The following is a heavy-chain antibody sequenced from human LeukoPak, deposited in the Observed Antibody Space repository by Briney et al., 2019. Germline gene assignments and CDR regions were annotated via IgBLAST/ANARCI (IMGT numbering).Heavy chain of an antibody. J-gene: IGHJ5*02. CDR1: GFTFSSYG. CDR2: ISYNGSNK. D-gene: IGHD3-10*01. CDR3: AKDQGVWWYDGSGSYLNWFDP. V-gene: IGHV3-30*18. Sequence: GGSLRLSCAASGFTFSSYGMHWVRQAPGKGLEWVAVISYNGSNKYYADSVKGRFTICRDNSKNTLYLQMNSLRAEDTAVYYCAKDQGVWWYDGSGSYLNWFDPWGQGTLVAVSS.